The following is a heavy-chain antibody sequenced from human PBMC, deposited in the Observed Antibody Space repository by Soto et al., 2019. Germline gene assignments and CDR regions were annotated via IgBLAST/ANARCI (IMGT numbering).Heavy chain of an antibody. CDR2: IYYGGST. D-gene: IGHD2-15*01. V-gene: IGHV4-31*03. J-gene: IGHJ5*02. CDR3: ARTLVAATPMGWWFDP. CDR1: GGSISSGGYY. Sequence: SETLSLTCTVSGGSISSGGYYWSWIRQHPGKGLEWIGYIYYGGSTYYNPSLKSRVTISVDTSKNQFSLKLSSVTAADTAVYYCARTLVAATPMGWWFDPWGQGTLVTVSS.